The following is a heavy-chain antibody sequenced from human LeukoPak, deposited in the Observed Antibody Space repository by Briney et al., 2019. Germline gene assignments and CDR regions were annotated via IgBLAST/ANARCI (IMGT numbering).Heavy chain of an antibody. CDR1: GFTFSSYS. D-gene: IGHD6-19*01. V-gene: IGHV3-21*01. CDR3: ARDHGSGWYVPEYFQH. J-gene: IGHJ1*01. Sequence: PGGSLRLSCAASGFTFSSYSMNWVRQAPGKGLEWVSSISSSSSYIYYADPVKGRFTISRDNAKNSLYLQMNSLRAEDTAVYYCARDHGSGWYVPEYFQHWGQGTLVTVSS. CDR2: ISSSSSYI.